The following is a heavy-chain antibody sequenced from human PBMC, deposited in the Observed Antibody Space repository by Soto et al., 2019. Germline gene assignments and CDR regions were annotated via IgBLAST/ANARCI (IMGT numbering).Heavy chain of an antibody. CDR1: GYTFTSYG. V-gene: IGHV1-18*04. CDR3: ARNQYSSSSLYGMDV. J-gene: IGHJ6*02. D-gene: IGHD6-6*01. CDR2: ISAYNGNT. Sequence: RASVKVSCKASGYTFTSYGISWVRQAPGQGLEWMGWISAYNGNTNYAQKLQGRVTMTTDTSTSTAYMELRSLRSDDTAVYYCARNQYSSSSLYGMDVWRQGTTVTVSS.